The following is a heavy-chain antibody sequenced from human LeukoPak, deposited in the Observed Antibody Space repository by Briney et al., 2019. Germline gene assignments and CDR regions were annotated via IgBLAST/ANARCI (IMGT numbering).Heavy chain of an antibody. V-gene: IGHV3-66*01. D-gene: IGHD3-10*01. CDR2: IYSGGST. Sequence: GGSLRLSCAASGFTVSSNYMSWVRQAPGKGLEWVSVIYSGGSTYYADSVKGRLTISRDNSKNTLYLQMNSLRAEDTAVYYCARDCPSSGENYWGQGTLVTVSS. CDR1: GFTVSSNY. CDR3: ARDCPSSGENY. J-gene: IGHJ4*02.